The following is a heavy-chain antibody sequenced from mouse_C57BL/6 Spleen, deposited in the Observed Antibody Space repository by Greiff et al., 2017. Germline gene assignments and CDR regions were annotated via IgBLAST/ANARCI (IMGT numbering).Heavy chain of an antibody. D-gene: IGHD2-5*01. Sequence: EVKLVESGGGLVKPGGSLKLSCAASGFTFSDYGMHWVRQAPEKGLEWVAYISSGSSTIYYADTVKGRFTISRDNAKNTLFLQMTSLRSEDTAMYYCAGAYYSNSWFAYWGQGTLVTVSA. CDR1: GFTFSDYG. CDR3: AGAYYSNSWFAY. J-gene: IGHJ3*01. CDR2: ISSGSSTI. V-gene: IGHV5-17*01.